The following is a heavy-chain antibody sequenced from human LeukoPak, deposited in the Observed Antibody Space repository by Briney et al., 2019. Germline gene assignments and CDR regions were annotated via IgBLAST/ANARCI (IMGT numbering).Heavy chain of an antibody. V-gene: IGHV4-59*01. D-gene: IGHD3-22*01. CDR1: GGSISSYY. Sequence: PSETLSLTCTVSGGSISSYYWSWIRQPPGKGLEWIGYIYYSGSTNYNPSLKSRVTISVDTSKNQFSLKLSSATAADTAVYYCASSDSSGYPTAGFDYWGQGTLVTVSS. J-gene: IGHJ4*02. CDR2: IYYSGST. CDR3: ASSDSSGYPTAGFDY.